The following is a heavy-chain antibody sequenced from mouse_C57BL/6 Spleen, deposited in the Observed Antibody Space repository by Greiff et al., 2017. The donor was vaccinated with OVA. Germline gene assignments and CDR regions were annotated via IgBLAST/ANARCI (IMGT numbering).Heavy chain of an antibody. D-gene: IGHD2-1*01. J-gene: IGHJ3*01. CDR1: GYTFTSYW. CDR3: ARREDYRNYDSFAY. Sequence: QVQLQQPGAELVMPGASVKLSCKASGYTFTSYWMHWVKQRPGQGLEWIGEIDPSDSYTNSNQKFKGKSTLTVAKSSSTAYMQLSRLTSEDSSVYYFARREDYRNYDSFAYWGQGTLVTVSA. CDR2: IDPSDSYT. V-gene: IGHV1-69*01.